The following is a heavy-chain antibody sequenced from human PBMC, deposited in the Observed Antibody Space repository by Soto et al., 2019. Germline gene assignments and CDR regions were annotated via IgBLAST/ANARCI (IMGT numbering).Heavy chain of an antibody. CDR1: GFTFSSYA. V-gene: IGHV3-30-3*01. CDR3: ARDRIVVVPAAITYYYYGMDV. CDR2: ISYDGSNK. D-gene: IGHD2-2*02. Sequence: GGSLRLSCAASGFTFSSYAMHWVRQAPGKGLEWVAVISYDGSNKYYADSVKGRFTISRDNSKNTLYLQMNSLRAEDTAVYYCARDRIVVVPAAITYYYYGMDVWGQGTTVTVSS. J-gene: IGHJ6*02.